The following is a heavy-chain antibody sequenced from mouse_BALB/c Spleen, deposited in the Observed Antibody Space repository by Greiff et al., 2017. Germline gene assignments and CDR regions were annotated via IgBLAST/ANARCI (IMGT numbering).Heavy chain of an antibody. D-gene: IGHD2-4*01. CDR3: ARQGLREAWFAY. V-gene: IGHV5-6*01. J-gene: IGHJ3*01. CDR1: GFTFSSYG. Sequence: EVQLVESGGDLVKPGGSLKLSCAASGFTFSSYGMSWVRQTPDKRLEWVATISSGGSYTYYPDSVKGRFTISRDNAKNTLYLQMSSLKSEDTAMYYCARQGLREAWFAYWGQGTLVTVSA. CDR2: ISSGGSYT.